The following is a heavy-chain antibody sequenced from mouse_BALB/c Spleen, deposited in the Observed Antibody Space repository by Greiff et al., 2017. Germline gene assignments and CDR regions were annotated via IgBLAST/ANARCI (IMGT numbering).Heavy chain of an antibody. Sequence: VQLQQSGPELVKPGASVKMSCKASGYTFTSYVMHWVKQKPGQGLEWIGYINPYNDGTKYNEKFKGKATLTSDKSSSTAYMELSSLTSEDSAVYYCARGGSPYYYAMDYWGQGTSVTVSS. J-gene: IGHJ4*01. V-gene: IGHV1-14*01. D-gene: IGHD1-1*01. CDR3: ARGGSPYYYAMDY. CDR2: INPYNDGT. CDR1: GYTFTSYV.